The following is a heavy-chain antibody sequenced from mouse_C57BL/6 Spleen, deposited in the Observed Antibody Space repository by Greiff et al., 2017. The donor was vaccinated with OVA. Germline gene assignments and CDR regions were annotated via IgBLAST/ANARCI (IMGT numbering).Heavy chain of an antibody. D-gene: IGHD2-2*01. CDR2: ISDGGSYT. V-gene: IGHV5-4*03. Sequence: EVKLVESGGGLVKPGGSLKLSYAASGFTFSSYAMSWVRQTPEKRLESVATISDGGSYTYYPDNVKGRFTISRDNAKNNLYLQMSHLKSEDTAMYDCARARYGYDDGFAYWGQGTLVTGSA. CDR3: ARARYGYDDGFAY. J-gene: IGHJ3*01. CDR1: GFTFSSYA.